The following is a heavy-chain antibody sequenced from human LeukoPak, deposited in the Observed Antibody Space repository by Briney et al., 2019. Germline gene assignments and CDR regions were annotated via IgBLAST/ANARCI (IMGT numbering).Heavy chain of an antibody. CDR2: ISSSGSTI. CDR3: ARAFDIVVVVAATSAFDY. Sequence: PGGSLRLSCAASGFTFSDYYISWIRQAPGKGLEWVSYISSSGSTIYYADSVKGRFTISRGNAKNSLYLQMNSLRAEDTAVYYCARAFDIVVVVAATSAFDYWGQGTLVTVSS. V-gene: IGHV3-11*01. J-gene: IGHJ4*02. CDR1: GFTFSDYY. D-gene: IGHD2-15*01.